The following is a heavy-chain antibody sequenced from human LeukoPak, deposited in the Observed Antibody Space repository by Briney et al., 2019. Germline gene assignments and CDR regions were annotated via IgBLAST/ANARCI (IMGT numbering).Heavy chain of an antibody. V-gene: IGHV3-74*01. CDR1: GLTFSSYW. CDR2: ISTDASST. J-gene: IGHJ4*02. Sequence: PGGSLRLSCAGSGLTFSSYWMHWVRQAPGKGLVGVSRISTDASSTTYADSVKGRFTISRDNAKGTLYLQMSSLRAEDTAVYYCTGHHQAYSRTYWGQGTLVTVSS. CDR3: TGHHQAYSRTY. D-gene: IGHD4-11*01.